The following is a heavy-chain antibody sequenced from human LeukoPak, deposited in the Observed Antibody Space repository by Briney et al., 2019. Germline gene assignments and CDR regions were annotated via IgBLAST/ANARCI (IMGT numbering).Heavy chain of an antibody. CDR3: ARVVVPVDAFDI. CDR2: IYHSGST. J-gene: IGHJ3*02. Sequence: SETLSLTCAVSGDSISSDIWWNWVRQPPGKGLEWIGEIYHSGSTNYNPSLKSRVTISVDKSKNQFSLKLSSVTAADTAVYYCARVVVPVDAFDIWGQGTMVTVSS. CDR1: GDSISSDIW. V-gene: IGHV4-4*02. D-gene: IGHD2-2*01.